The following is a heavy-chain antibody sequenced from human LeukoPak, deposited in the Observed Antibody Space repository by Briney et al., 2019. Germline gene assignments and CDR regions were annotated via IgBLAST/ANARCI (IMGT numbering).Heavy chain of an antibody. CDR1: GFTFSTYG. V-gene: IGHV3-30*03. CDR2: LSSGGINK. J-gene: IGHJ4*02. Sequence: GGSLRLSCAASGFTFSTYGIHWVRQAPGKGLELVGLLSSGGINKHYADSVKGRFIISRDNSMNTLYLQMNSLGVEDTAVYYCARDHAGSGRAFDYWGQGTLVTVPS. D-gene: IGHD2-15*01. CDR3: ARDHAGSGRAFDY.